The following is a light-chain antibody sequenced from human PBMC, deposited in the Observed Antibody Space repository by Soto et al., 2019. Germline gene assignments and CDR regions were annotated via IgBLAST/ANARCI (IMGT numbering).Light chain of an antibody. CDR3: QQYGSSGT. J-gene: IGKJ1*01. V-gene: IGKV3-20*01. CDR1: QSVSNNY. Sequence: EIVFTQSPCTLSLSPGERATLPCRASQSVSNNYLAWYQQKPGQAPRLLIYGASNRATGIPDRFSGSGSGTDFTLTISRLEPEDFAVYYCQQYGSSGTFGQGTKVDIK. CDR2: GAS.